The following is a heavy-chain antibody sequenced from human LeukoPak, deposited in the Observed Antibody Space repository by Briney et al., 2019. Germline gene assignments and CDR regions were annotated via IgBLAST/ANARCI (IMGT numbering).Heavy chain of an antibody. CDR3: VKEIATEGVPVLDY. V-gene: IGHV3-23*01. CDR2: ISSRDDST. CDR1: GFTFSTFA. Sequence: GGSLRLSCAASGFTFSTFAMIWVRQPPGKGLEWVSGISSRDDSTYYADSVKGRFTISRDISRNTLYLQMNSLRAEDTAMYHCVKEIATEGVPVLDYWGQGTLVTVSS. D-gene: IGHD6-13*01. J-gene: IGHJ4*02.